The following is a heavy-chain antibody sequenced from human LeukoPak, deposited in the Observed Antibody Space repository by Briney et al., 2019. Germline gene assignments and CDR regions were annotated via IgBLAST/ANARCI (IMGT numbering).Heavy chain of an antibody. Sequence: PSETLSLTCTVSGGSISRYPWSWIRQSPGKGLEWIGQIHYSGSTNYNPSLKSRVTISVDTSKNQFSLKLSSVTAADTAVYYCARDKSYYDSSGYFWYFDLWGRGTLVTVSS. D-gene: IGHD3-22*01. CDR2: IHYSGST. CDR1: GGSISRYP. V-gene: IGHV4-59*01. CDR3: ARDKSYYDSSGYFWYFDL. J-gene: IGHJ2*01.